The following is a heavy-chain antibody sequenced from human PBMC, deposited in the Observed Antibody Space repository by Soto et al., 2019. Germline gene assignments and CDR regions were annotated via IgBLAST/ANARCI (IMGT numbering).Heavy chain of an antibody. CDR2: IYYSGST. CDR1: GGSISSYY. CDR3: ARYSGIAQLTYYYYMDV. V-gene: IGHV4-59*08. Sequence: QVQLQESVPGLVKPSETLSLTCTVSGGSISSYYWSWIRQPPGKGLEWIGYIYYSGSTNYNPSLKSRVTISVDTSKNQFSLKLSSVTAADTAVYYCARYSGIAQLTYYYYMDVWGKGTTVTVSS. D-gene: IGHD3-10*01. J-gene: IGHJ6*03.